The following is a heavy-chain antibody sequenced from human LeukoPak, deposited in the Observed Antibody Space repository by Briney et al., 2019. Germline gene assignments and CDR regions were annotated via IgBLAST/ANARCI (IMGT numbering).Heavy chain of an antibody. CDR3: AKDYDFWSGYFDY. CDR2: IRYDGSNK. V-gene: IGHV3-30*02. CDR1: GFTFSSYG. Sequence: PGGSLRLSCAASGFTFSSYGMHWLRQAPGKGLEGVAFIRYDGSNKYYADSVKGRFTISRDNSKNTLYLQMNSLRAEDTAVYYCAKDYDFWSGYFDYWGQGTLVTVSS. J-gene: IGHJ4*02. D-gene: IGHD3-3*01.